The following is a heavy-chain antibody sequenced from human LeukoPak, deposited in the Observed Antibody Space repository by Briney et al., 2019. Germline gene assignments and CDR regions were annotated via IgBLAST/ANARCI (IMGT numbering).Heavy chain of an antibody. D-gene: IGHD5-18*01. V-gene: IGHV4-38-2*01. CDR3: ARVRYNYGDSDY. CDR1: GYSISSGYY. CDR2: IYHNGNT. J-gene: IGHJ4*02. Sequence: SETLSLTCAVSGYSISSGYYWGWIRQPPGKGLEWIGTIYHNGNTYYNPSLKSPVTISVDTSKNQFSLKLSSVTAADTAVYYCARVRYNYGDSDYWGQGTLVTVSS.